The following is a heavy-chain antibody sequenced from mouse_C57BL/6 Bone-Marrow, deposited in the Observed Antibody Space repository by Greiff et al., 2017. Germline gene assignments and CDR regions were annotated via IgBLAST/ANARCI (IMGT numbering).Heavy chain of an antibody. CDR2: ISSGSSTI. J-gene: IGHJ3*01. CDR1: GFTFSDYG. D-gene: IGHD1-1*01. V-gene: IGHV5-17*01. Sequence: EVKLVESGGGLVKPGGSLKLSCAASGFTFSDYGMHWVRQAPEKGLEWVAYISSGSSTIYYADTVKGRFTISRDNAKNTLFLQMTSLRSEDTAMYYCARTTTVVGGAWFAYWGQGTLVTVSA. CDR3: ARTTTVVGGAWFAY.